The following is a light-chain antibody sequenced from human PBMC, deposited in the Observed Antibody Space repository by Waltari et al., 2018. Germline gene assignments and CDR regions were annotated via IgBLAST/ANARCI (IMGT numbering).Light chain of an antibody. CDR1: QSVSRT. CDR3: QKYGTLPAT. V-gene: IGKV3-20*01. Sequence: AWTQSPCLLPLSPGSRSTPSCRASQSVSRTLAWYQQKPGQAPRLLIYDASSRATGIPDRFSGSGSGTDFSLTISRLEPEDFAVYYCQKYGTLPATFGQGTKVEIK. J-gene: IGKJ1*01. CDR2: DAS.